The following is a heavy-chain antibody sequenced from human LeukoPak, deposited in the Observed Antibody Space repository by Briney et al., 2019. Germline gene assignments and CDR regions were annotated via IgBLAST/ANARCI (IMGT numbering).Heavy chain of an antibody. D-gene: IGHD4-17*01. CDR2: INSGGGTT. CDR1: GFTFSSYA. CDR3: AKGSYGAYGVFDY. J-gene: IGHJ4*02. Sequence: PGGSLRLSCAASGFTFSSYAMSWVRQAPGKGLEWVSSINSGGGTTYYADSVKGRFTISRDNSKNTLFLQMNSLRAEDTAVYYCAKGSYGAYGVFDYWGQGTLVTVSS. V-gene: IGHV3-23*01.